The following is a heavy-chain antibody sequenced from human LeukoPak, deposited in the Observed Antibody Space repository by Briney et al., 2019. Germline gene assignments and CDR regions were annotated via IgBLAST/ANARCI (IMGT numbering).Heavy chain of an antibody. CDR3: ASVTIPYYYGMDV. V-gene: IGHV3-21*01. Sequence: GGSLRLSCAASGCTFSSYSMNWVRQAPGKGLEWVSSISSSGSYIYYADSMKGRFTISRDNAKNSLYLQMNSLRAEDTAVYYCASVTIPYYYGMDVWGQGTTVTVSS. CDR2: ISSSGSYI. D-gene: IGHD2-21*01. J-gene: IGHJ6*02. CDR1: GCTFSSYS.